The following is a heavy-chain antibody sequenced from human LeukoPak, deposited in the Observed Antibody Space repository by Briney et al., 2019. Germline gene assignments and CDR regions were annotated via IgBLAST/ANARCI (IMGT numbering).Heavy chain of an antibody. V-gene: IGHV1-69*04. D-gene: IGHD3-22*01. CDR1: GGTFSSYA. Sequence: ASVKVSCKASGGTFSSYAISWVRQAPGQGLEWTGRIIPILGIANYAQKFQGRVTITADKSTSTAYMELSSLRSEDTAVYYCARDQLAYYYGSSGYYEDWGQGTLVTVSS. J-gene: IGHJ4*02. CDR2: IIPILGIA. CDR3: ARDQLAYYYGSSGYYED.